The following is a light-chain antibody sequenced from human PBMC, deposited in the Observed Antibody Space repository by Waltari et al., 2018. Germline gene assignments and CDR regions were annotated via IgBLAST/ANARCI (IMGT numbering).Light chain of an antibody. CDR3: SSYAGSNNLV. V-gene: IGLV2-8*01. CDR2: EVT. Sequence: QSALTQPPSASGSPGQSVTLSCTGTSSDAGGYNYVYWYQQHPGKAPKLMISEVTKRPSGVPDRFSGSKSGNTASLTVSGLQAEDEADYYCSSYAGSNNLVFGGGTKLTVL. J-gene: IGLJ2*01. CDR1: SSDAGGYNY.